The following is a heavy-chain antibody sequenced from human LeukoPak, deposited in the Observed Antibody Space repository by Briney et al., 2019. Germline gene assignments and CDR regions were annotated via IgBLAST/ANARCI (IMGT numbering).Heavy chain of an antibody. CDR1: GFTFSSYS. V-gene: IGHV3-21*01. J-gene: IGHJ4*02. CDR3: ARVTGYSGSYALDY. Sequence: GGSLRLSCAASGFTFSSYSMNWVRQAPGEGLEWVSSISGSSSYIYYADSVKGRFTISRDNAKNSLYLQMNSLRAENTAVYYCARVTGYSGSYALDYWGQGTLVTVSS. D-gene: IGHD1-26*01. CDR2: ISGSSSYI.